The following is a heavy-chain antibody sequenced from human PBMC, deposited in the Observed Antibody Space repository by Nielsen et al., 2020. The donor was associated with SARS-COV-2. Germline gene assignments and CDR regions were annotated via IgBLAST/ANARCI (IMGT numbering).Heavy chain of an antibody. V-gene: IGHV3-23*01. CDR2: ITGRGGRT. J-gene: IGHJ4*02. Sequence: GESLKISCAASGFMFSTYAMSWVRQAPGKGLEWVSGITGRGGRTHSADSVEGRFTISRDNSKNTLYLQMNSLRAEDTAVYYCAKAFRSSDWVRAATDFWGQGTLVTVSA. D-gene: IGHD6-25*01. CDR3: AKAFRSSDWVRAATDF. CDR1: GFMFSTYA.